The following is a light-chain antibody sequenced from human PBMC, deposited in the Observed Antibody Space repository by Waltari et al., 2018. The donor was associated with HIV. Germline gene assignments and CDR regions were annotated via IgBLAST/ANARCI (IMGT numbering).Light chain of an antibody. CDR3: QNYYSAPRT. CDR1: QVISTY. Sequence: DTQMTQSPSPLSASVGDRVTITCRATQVISTYLAWYQQKPGNVPNLLISAAFTLQSGVSSRFSGSGSGTDFTLTISSLQPEDVATYYCQNYYSAPRTFGQGTKVEIK. J-gene: IGKJ1*01. CDR2: AAF. V-gene: IGKV1-27*01.